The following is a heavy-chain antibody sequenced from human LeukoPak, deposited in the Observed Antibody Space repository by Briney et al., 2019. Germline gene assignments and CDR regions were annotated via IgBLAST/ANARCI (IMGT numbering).Heavy chain of an antibody. CDR1: GGTFSNYA. Sequence: ASVKVSCKATGGTFSNYAISWVRQAPGQGLEWMGRIIPILGIANYAQKFQGRVTITADKSTSTAYMELSSLRSEDTAVYYCAIVGATTFDYWGQGTLVTVSS. CDR3: AIVGATTFDY. D-gene: IGHD1-26*01. CDR2: IIPILGIA. V-gene: IGHV1-69*04. J-gene: IGHJ4*02.